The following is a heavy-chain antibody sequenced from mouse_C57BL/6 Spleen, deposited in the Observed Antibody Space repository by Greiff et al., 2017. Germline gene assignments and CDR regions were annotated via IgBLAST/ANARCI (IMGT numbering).Heavy chain of an antibody. Sequence: VKLMESGAELVRPGASVTLSCKASGYTFTDYEMHWVKQTPVHGLEWIGAIDPETGGTAYNQKFKGKAILTADKSSSTAYMELRSLTSEDSADYYCTRSNGNSPMDYWGQGTSVTVSS. D-gene: IGHD2-1*01. J-gene: IGHJ4*01. V-gene: IGHV1-15*01. CDR3: TRSNGNSPMDY. CDR1: GYTFTDYE. CDR2: IDPETGGT.